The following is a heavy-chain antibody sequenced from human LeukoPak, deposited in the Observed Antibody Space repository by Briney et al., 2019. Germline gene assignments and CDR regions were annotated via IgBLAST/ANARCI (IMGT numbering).Heavy chain of an antibody. Sequence: GGSLRLSCAASGFTLSGCGINWVRQAPGKGLEWVSFITGSGSYKLYADSVKGRFTISRDDFKNTLYLQMNSLRAEDTAVYYCAKVGSNWRFDYWGQGTLVTVSS. CDR1: GFTLSGCG. CDR3: AKVGSNWRFDY. D-gene: IGHD6-13*01. CDR2: ITGSGSYK. J-gene: IGHJ4*02. V-gene: IGHV3-21*04.